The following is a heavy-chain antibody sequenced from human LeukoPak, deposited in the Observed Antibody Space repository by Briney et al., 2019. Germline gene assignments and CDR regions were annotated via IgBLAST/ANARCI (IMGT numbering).Heavy chain of an antibody. CDR3: ARAPQDIVVVVAATPVDY. CDR2: ISYDGSNK. CDR1: GFTFSSYA. Sequence: GGSLRLSCAASGFTFSSYAMHWVRQAPGKGLEWVAVISYDGSNKYYADSVKGRFTISRDNSNNTLYLQMNSLRAEDTAVYYCARAPQDIVVVVAATPVDYWGQGTLVTVSS. J-gene: IGHJ4*02. V-gene: IGHV3-30*04. D-gene: IGHD2-15*01.